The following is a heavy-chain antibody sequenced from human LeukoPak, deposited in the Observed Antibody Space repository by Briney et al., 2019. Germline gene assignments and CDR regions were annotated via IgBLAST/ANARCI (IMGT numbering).Heavy chain of an antibody. Sequence: PSQTLSLTCAVSGGSISSGGYSWSWIRQPPGKGLEWIGYIYHSGSTYYNPSLKSRVTISVDRSKNQFSLKLSSVTAADTAVYYCARADSSGYTTDYWGQGTLVTVSS. J-gene: IGHJ4*02. V-gene: IGHV4-30-2*01. CDR1: GGSISSGGYS. CDR2: IYHSGST. CDR3: ARADSSGYTTDY. D-gene: IGHD3-22*01.